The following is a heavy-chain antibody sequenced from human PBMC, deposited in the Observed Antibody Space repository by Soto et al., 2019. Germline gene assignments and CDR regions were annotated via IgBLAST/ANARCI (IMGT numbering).Heavy chain of an antibody. Sequence: SGHTLVNPTQTLTLTCTFSGFSLSTRAVGVDWIRQPPGKALDWLALIYWNDDKRYSPSLKNRLTITKGTSKNHVVLTMTNMDPVDTATYYCAHIHELGSFDIWGQGTKVTVSS. D-gene: IGHD1-26*01. V-gene: IGHV2-5*01. CDR3: AHIHELGSFDI. J-gene: IGHJ3*02. CDR2: IYWNDDK. CDR1: GFSLSTRAVG.